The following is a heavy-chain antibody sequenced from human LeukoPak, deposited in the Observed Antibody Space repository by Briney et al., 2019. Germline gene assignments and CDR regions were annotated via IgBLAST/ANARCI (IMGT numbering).Heavy chain of an antibody. Sequence: GASGKVSCKASGYTFIAYYMHWVRQAPGQGLEWMGWINPNSGGTNYAQKFQGRVTMTRDTSISTAYMELSRLRSCDTAVYYCARVKDGYNPADYWGQGTLVTVSS. CDR3: ARVKDGYNPADY. J-gene: IGHJ4*02. D-gene: IGHD5-24*01. V-gene: IGHV1-2*02. CDR2: INPNSGGT. CDR1: GYTFIAYY.